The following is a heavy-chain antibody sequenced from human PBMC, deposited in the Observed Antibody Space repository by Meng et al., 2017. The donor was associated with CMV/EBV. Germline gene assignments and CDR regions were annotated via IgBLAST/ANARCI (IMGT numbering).Heavy chain of an antibody. V-gene: IGHV1-69*10. J-gene: IGHJ6*02. CDR2: IIPILGIA. D-gene: IGHD6-13*01. CDR3: ARAPRGSSPGPYYYYHGMDV. Sequence: SVTVSCKASVGTFSSYAISWVRQAPGQGLEWMGGIIPILGIANYAQKLQGRVTITADKSTSTGYMELSSLTSEDTAVYYCARAPRGSSPGPYYYYHGMDVWGQGTTVTVSS. CDR1: VGTFSSYA.